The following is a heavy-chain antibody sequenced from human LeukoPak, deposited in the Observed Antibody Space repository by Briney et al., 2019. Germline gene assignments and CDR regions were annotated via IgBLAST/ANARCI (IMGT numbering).Heavy chain of an antibody. CDR2: IIPIFGIA. Sequence: SVKVSCKASGGTFSSYAIRWVRQAPGQGLEWMGRIIPIFGIANYAQKFQGRVTITADKSTSTAYMELSSLRSEDTAVYYCARDKDDYSNYGPPSGMDVWGQGTTVTVSS. D-gene: IGHD4-11*01. CDR3: ARDKDDYSNYGPPSGMDV. J-gene: IGHJ6*02. CDR1: GGTFSSYA. V-gene: IGHV1-69*04.